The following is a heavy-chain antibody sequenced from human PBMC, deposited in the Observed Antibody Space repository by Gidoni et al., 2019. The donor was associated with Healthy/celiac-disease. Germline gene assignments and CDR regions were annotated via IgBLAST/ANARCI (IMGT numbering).Heavy chain of an antibody. CDR2: IYYSGST. J-gene: IGHJ3*02. D-gene: IGHD6-19*01. CDR3: ARSHSSGWYVSAFAI. Sequence: WIGSIYYSGSTYYNPSLKSHVTISVDASTNQFSLTLSSLTAAGTAVYYCARSHSSGWYVSAFAIWGQGTMVPVSS. V-gene: IGHV4-39*01.